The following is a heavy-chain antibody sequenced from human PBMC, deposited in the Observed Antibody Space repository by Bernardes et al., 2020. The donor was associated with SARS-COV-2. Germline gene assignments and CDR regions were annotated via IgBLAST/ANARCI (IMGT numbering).Heavy chain of an antibody. CDR2: IRSKPKGYAT. CDR3: TGDYLY. Sequence: GGSLFLSCAASGFNFSGSAIQWVRQPSGKGLEWIGRIRSKPKGYATTYAASLKGRFVISRDDSRNTAYLQIHSLKIEDMAVYYCTGDYLYWDQGTLVSVSS. CDR1: GFNFSGSA. D-gene: IGHD4-17*01. V-gene: IGHV3-73*01. J-gene: IGHJ4*02.